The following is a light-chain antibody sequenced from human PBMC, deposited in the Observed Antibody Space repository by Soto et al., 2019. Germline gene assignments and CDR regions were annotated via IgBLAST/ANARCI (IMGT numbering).Light chain of an antibody. CDR2: GNS. CDR1: RSNIGAGYD. V-gene: IGLV1-40*01. J-gene: IGLJ1*01. Sequence: QSVLTQPPSVSGAPGQRVTISCTGSRSNIGAGYDVHWYQQLPGTAPKLLIYGNSNRPSGVPDRFSGSKSGTSASLAITGLQAEDEADYYCQSYDSSLSGYVFVTGTKVTVL. CDR3: QSYDSSLSGYV.